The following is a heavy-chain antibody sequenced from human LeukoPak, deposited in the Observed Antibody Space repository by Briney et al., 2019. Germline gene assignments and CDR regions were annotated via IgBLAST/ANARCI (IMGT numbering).Heavy chain of an antibody. D-gene: IGHD6-13*01. CDR1: GFTFSTYG. V-gene: IGHV3-74*01. J-gene: IGHJ4*02. CDR3: ARGFSQGQQLTLGY. Sequence: GGSLILSCAASGFTFSTYGMHWVHQAPGKGLVWVSRINSDGSSTSYADSVKGRFTISRDNAKNTLDLQMNSLRAEDTAMYYCARGFSQGQQLTLGYWGQGTLVTVSS. CDR2: INSDGSST.